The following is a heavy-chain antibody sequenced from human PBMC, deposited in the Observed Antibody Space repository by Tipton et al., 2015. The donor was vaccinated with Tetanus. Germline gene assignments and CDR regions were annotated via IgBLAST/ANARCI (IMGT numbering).Heavy chain of an antibody. D-gene: IGHD4-17*01. CDR1: GVSVTTYH. Sequence: TLSLTCNVSGVSVTTYHWSWIRQPPGKGLEWIGYITDTGRTNYSPSLWNRLTISIDTSKTHFSLRLDSVTAADTAVYYCARPSTTVTPRAFDVWGQGTMVTVSS. J-gene: IGHJ3*01. V-gene: IGHV4-59*02. CDR2: ITDTGRT. CDR3: ARPSTTVTPRAFDV.